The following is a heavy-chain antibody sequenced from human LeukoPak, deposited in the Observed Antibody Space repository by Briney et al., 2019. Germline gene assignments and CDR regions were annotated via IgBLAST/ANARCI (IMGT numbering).Heavy chain of an antibody. Sequence: GGSLRLSCAASGFTVSSNYMSWVRQAPGKGLEWVSVIYSGGSTYYADSVKGRFTISRDNSKNTLYLQMNSLRAEDTAVYYCARSIVGATDGYFDYWGQGTLVTVSS. V-gene: IGHV3-53*01. D-gene: IGHD1-26*01. CDR3: ARSIVGATDGYFDY. CDR2: IYSGGST. CDR1: GFTVSSNY. J-gene: IGHJ4*02.